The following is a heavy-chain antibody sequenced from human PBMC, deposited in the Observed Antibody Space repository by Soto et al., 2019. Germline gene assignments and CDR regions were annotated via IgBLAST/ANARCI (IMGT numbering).Heavy chain of an antibody. CDR3: ARAHYDSSGYYYVSGYYFDY. Sequence: SETLSLTCTVSGGSISSGDYYWSWIRQPPGKGLEWIGYIYYSGSTYYNPSLKSRVTISVDTSKNQFSLKLSSVTAADTAVYYCARAHYDSSGYYYVSGYYFDYWGQGTLVTVSS. V-gene: IGHV4-30-4*01. CDR1: GGSISSGDYY. CDR2: IYYSGST. J-gene: IGHJ4*02. D-gene: IGHD3-22*01.